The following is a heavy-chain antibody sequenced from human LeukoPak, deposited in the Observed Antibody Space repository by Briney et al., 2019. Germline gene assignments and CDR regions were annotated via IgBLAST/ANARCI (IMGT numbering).Heavy chain of an antibody. J-gene: IGHJ4*02. Sequence: PSETLSLTCTVSGGSISSYYWSWLRQPPGKGLEWIGYIYTSGSTNYNPSLKSRVTISVDTSKNQFSLKLSSVTAADTAVYYCASSYGRGSYGDFDYWGQGTLVTVSS. V-gene: IGHV4-4*09. CDR2: IYTSGST. CDR1: GGSISSYY. D-gene: IGHD2-15*01. CDR3: ASSYGRGSYGDFDY.